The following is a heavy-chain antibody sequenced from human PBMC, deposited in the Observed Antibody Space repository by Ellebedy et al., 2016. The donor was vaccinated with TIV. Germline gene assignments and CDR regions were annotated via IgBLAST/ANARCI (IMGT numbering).Heavy chain of an antibody. CDR3: ARHRGQRWFPGENLYFDL. D-gene: IGHD4-23*01. CDR2: VDPGDSYT. J-gene: IGHJ2*01. Sequence: GESLKISCQGSGYSFPNYWITWVRQRPGKGLEWMGRVDPGDSYTHFDPAFQRHVTLSADRSSATAYLQWNSLQASDPAMYYCARHRGQRWFPGENLYFDLWGRGTLVTVSS. V-gene: IGHV5-10-1*01. CDR1: GYSFPNYW.